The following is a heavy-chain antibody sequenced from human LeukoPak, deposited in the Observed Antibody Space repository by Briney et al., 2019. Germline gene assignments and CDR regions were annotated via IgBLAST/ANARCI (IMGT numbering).Heavy chain of an antibody. D-gene: IGHD3-10*01. J-gene: IGHJ5*01. CDR2: IIPIFGTA. CDR3: ARDLLMGNNWFDP. Sequence: SVKVSCKASGGTFSSYAISWVRQAPGQGLEWMGGIIPIFGTANYAQKFQGRVTITADKSTSTAYMELSSLRSEDTAVYYCARDLLMGNNWFDPWGKGTTVTISS. CDR1: GGTFSSYA. V-gene: IGHV1-69*06.